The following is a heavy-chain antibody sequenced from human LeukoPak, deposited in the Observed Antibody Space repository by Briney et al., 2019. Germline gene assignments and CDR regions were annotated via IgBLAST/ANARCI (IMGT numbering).Heavy chain of an antibody. V-gene: IGHV3-48*03. CDR3: ARVSRYANDY. Sequence: QPGGPLRLSCAASGFTFSSYEMNWVRQAPGKGLEWVSDISSSGRIIYYADSVKGRFTISRDNTKNSLYLQMNSLRAEDTAVYYCARVSRYANDYWGQGTLVTVSS. J-gene: IGHJ4*02. CDR1: GFTFSSYE. D-gene: IGHD2-2*01. CDR2: ISSSGRII.